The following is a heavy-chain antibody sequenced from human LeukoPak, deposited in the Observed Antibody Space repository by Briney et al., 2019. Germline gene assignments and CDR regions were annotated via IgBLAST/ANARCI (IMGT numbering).Heavy chain of an antibody. CDR3: SRDSGYCSGGSCWYFDF. D-gene: IGHD2-15*01. CDR2: INPNSGGT. J-gene: IGHJ4*02. Sequence: ASVTVSCKASGYTFTGYYMHWVRQAPGQGLEWMGWINPNSGGTNYAQKFQGRVTMTRDTSMSTAYMELSGLRSDDTAVYYCSRDSGYCSGGSCWYFDFWGQGTLVTVSA. CDR1: GYTFTGYY. V-gene: IGHV1-2*02.